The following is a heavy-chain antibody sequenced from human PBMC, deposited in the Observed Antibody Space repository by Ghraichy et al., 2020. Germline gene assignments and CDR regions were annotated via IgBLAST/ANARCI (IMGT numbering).Heavy chain of an antibody. V-gene: IGHV4-39*01. Sequence: SETLSPTCTVSGGSISSSSYYWGWIRQPPGKGLEWIGSIYYSGSTYYNPSLKSRVTISVDTSKNQFSLKLSSVTAADTAVYYCARISFRGYYDILTVRYRPAFDIWRQGTMVTVSS. CDR1: GGSISSSSYY. J-gene: IGHJ3*02. CDR3: ARISFRGYYDILTVRYRPAFDI. CDR2: IYYSGST. D-gene: IGHD3-9*01.